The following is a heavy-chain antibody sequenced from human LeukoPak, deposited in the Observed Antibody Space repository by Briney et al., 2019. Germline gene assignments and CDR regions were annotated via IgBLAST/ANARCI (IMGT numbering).Heavy chain of an antibody. CDR3: ARAGYSSSWYGPWFDR. J-gene: IGHJ5*02. V-gene: IGHV4-39*07. Sequence: SETLSLTCTVSGGSISSSSYYWGWIRQPPGKGLEWIGSIYYSGSTYYNPSLKSRVTISVDTSKNQFSLKLSSVTAADTAVYYCARAGYSSSWYGPWFDRWGQGTLVTVSS. CDR2: IYYSGST. CDR1: GGSISSSSYY. D-gene: IGHD6-13*01.